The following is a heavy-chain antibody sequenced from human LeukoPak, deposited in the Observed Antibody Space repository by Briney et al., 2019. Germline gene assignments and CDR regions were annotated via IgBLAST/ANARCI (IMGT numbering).Heavy chain of an antibody. V-gene: IGHV3-11*04. J-gene: IGHJ4*02. CDR1: GFTFSDYY. CDR2: ISSSGSTI. D-gene: IGHD3-9*01. Sequence: GGSLRLSCAASGFTFSDYYMSWIRQAPGKGLEWVSYISSSGSTIYYADSVKGRFTISRDNAKNSLYLQMNSLRAEDTAVYYCARDNSGYFDWLFIPFDYWGQGTLVTVSS. CDR3: ARDNSGYFDWLFIPFDY.